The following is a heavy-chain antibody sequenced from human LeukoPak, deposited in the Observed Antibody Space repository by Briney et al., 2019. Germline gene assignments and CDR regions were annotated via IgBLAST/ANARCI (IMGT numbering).Heavy chain of an antibody. D-gene: IGHD1-26*01. J-gene: IGHJ5*02. V-gene: IGHV3-7*01. CDR1: GFTFSSYW. CDR3: ARLRWERTDGNWFDP. CDR2: IKQDGSEK. Sequence: GGSLRLSCAASGFTFSSYWMSWVRQAPGKGLEWVANIKQDGSEKYYVDSVKGRFTISRDNAKNSLYLQMNSLRAEDTAVYYCARLRWERTDGNWFDPWGQGTLVTVSS.